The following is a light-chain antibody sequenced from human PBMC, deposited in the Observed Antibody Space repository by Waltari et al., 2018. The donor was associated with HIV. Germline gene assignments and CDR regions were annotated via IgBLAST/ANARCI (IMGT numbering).Light chain of an antibody. J-gene: IGLJ2*01. CDR3: QAWDTNTAQVV. V-gene: IGLV3-1*01. Sequence: SFDLTQPPSVSVSPGQTATITCSGEKLGDTYTSWYQQKPGHSPVMVIFQDTRRPSGIPGRLSGSYSGDTATLTISGTQTLDEADYYCQAWDTNTAQVVVGGGTKLTVL. CDR1: KLGDTY. CDR2: QDT.